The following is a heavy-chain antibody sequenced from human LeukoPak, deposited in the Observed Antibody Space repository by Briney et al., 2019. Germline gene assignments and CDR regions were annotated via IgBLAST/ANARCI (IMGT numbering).Heavy chain of an antibody. CDR2: IYIDGST. V-gene: IGHV3-66*02. D-gene: IGHD4-23*01. J-gene: IGHJ4*02. Sequence: QSGGSLRLSCAASGFSVGSHYMTWVRQAPGQGLEWVSVIYIDGSTYYADSVEGRFTISRDNTKNTLYLQMNSLRPEGTAVYYCAKLPIYWGQGALVTVSS. CDR3: AKLPIY. CDR1: GFSVGSHY.